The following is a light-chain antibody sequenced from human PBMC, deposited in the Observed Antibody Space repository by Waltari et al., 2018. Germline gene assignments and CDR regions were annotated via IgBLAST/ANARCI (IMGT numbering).Light chain of an antibody. CDR3: CSYAGSSTWV. CDR2: EGS. V-gene: IGLV2-23*01. CDR1: TSTVGSYNL. Sequence: QSALTQPAPVSGSPGQSITISCSGTTSTVGSYNLVSWYQQHPGKAPRLIIYEGSARPSGISNRFSGSTSANTASLTISGLQTEDEADYYCCSYAGSSTWVFGGGTKVTVL. J-gene: IGLJ3*02.